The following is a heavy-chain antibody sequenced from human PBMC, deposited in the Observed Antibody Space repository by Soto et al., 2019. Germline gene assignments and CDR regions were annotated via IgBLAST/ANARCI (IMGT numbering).Heavy chain of an antibody. CDR3: ARGSSPLFDY. J-gene: IGHJ4*02. CDR1: GFTFSSYA. V-gene: IGHV3-30-3*01. D-gene: IGHD1-26*01. CDR2: ISYDGSNK. Sequence: QVQLVESGGGVVQPGRSLRLSCAASGFTFSSYAMHWVRQAPGKGLEWVAVISYDGSNKYYADSVKGRFTISRYNSKNTLYLQMNSLRAEDTAVYYCARGSSPLFDYWGQGTLVTVSS.